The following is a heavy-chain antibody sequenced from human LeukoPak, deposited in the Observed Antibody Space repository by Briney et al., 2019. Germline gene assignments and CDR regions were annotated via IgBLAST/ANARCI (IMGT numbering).Heavy chain of an antibody. D-gene: IGHD6-19*01. Sequence: PGGALRLSCAASGFTFSSYSMNWVRQARGKGLEWVSSISSSSSYIYYADSVKGRFTISRDNSKNTLYLQMNSLRAEDTAVYYCAKESAPYSSGWSFDYWGQGPLVTVSS. J-gene: IGHJ4*02. CDR2: ISSSSSYI. V-gene: IGHV3-21*01. CDR1: GFTFSSYS. CDR3: AKESAPYSSGWSFDY.